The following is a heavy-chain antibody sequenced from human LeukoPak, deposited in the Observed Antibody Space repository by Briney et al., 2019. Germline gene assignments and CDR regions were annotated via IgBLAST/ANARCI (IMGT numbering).Heavy chain of an antibody. D-gene: IGHD6-19*01. Sequence: PGGSLRLSCAASGFTFSGYAMSWVRQAPGKGLEWVSAISGSGGSTYYADSVKGRFTISRDNSKNTLYLQMNSLRAEDTAVYYCAKEPPSSSGWYEAEYFQHWGQGTLVTVSS. CDR2: ISGSGGST. CDR1: GFTFSGYA. V-gene: IGHV3-23*01. J-gene: IGHJ1*01. CDR3: AKEPPSSSGWYEAEYFQH.